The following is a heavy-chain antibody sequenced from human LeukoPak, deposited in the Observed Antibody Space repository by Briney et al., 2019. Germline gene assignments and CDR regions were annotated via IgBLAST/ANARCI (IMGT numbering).Heavy chain of an antibody. Sequence: ASVRVSCKASGYTFTDYYIHCVRQAPGQGLEWMGWINPSTGGTKYAQKFQGRVTMTRDTSSRTAYMEVARLRPDDTAVYYCAKDRRAGSYDYWGQGTLVTVSS. CDR1: GYTFTDYY. J-gene: IGHJ4*02. D-gene: IGHD3-10*01. CDR3: AKDRRAGSYDY. CDR2: INPSTGGT. V-gene: IGHV1-2*02.